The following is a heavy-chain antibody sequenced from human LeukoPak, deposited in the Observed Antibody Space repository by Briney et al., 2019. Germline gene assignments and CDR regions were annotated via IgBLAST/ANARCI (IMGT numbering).Heavy chain of an antibody. J-gene: IGHJ4*02. Sequence: TGRSLRLSCAASGFTFSSYAMHWVRQAPGKGLEWVAVISYDGSNKYYADSVKGRFTISRDNSKNTLYLQMNSLIAEDTAVYYCARDSSPSIAAAGTAFDYGGRETLVPFPS. CDR1: GFTFSSYA. CDR3: ARDSSPSIAAAGTAFDY. CDR2: ISYDGSNK. V-gene: IGHV3-30*04. D-gene: IGHD6-13*01.